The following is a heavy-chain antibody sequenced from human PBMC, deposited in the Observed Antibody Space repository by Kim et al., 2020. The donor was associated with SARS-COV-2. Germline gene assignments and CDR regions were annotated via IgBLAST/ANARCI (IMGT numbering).Heavy chain of an antibody. J-gene: IGHJ6*02. CDR3: ARDERDRGVINGVDV. Sequence: SETLSLTCTVSGGSINSDDYYWSWIRQLPGKGLEWIGYIYYTGSTYYNPSLKSRVFISIDTSKNQFSLKLNSVSAADTAVYYCARDERDRGVINGVDVWGQGTTVTVS. D-gene: IGHD3-10*01. CDR2: IYYTGST. V-gene: IGHV4-31*03. CDR1: GGSINSDDYY.